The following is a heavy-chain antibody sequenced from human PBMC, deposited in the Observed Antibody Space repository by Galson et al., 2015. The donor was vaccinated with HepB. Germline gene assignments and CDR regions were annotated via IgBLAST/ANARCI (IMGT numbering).Heavy chain of an antibody. Sequence: SVKVSCKASGYTFSTHTIAWVRQAPGKSLEWMGWVTPQNGETKFAPAHEARLAISADADTAYMELKRLTSDDTATYFCARRTGGGLWYLFDQWGQGTLVIVSS. CDR2: VTPQNGET. D-gene: IGHD4-23*01. CDR3: ARRTGGGLWYLFDQ. J-gene: IGHJ4*02. CDR1: GYTFSTHT. V-gene: IGHV1-18*01.